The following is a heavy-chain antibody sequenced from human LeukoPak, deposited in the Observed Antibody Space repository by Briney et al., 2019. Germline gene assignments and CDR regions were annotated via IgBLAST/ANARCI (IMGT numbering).Heavy chain of an antibody. D-gene: IGHD3/OR15-3a*01. CDR3: ARGRGLVTPAEYFHH. CDR2: ISSSSSSI. CDR1: GFTFNNYS. Sequence: GSLRLSCAASGFTFNNYSMNWVRQAPGKGLEWVSYISSSSSSIYYADSVKGRFTISRDNAKNSLYLQMNSLRAEDTAVYYCARGRGLVTPAEYFHHWGQGTLVTVSS. V-gene: IGHV3-48*04. J-gene: IGHJ1*01.